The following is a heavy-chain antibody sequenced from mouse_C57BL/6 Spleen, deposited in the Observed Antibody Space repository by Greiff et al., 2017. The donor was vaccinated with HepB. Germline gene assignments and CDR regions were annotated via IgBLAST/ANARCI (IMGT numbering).Heavy chain of an antibody. V-gene: IGHV5-6*01. J-gene: IGHJ1*03. CDR1: GFTFSSYG. Sequence: EVKLMESGGDLVKPGGSLKLSCAASGFTFSSYGMSWVRQTPDKRLEWVATISSGGSYTYYPDSVKGRVTISRDNAKNTLYLQMSSLKSEDTAMYYCARFYWYFAVWGTGTTVTVSS. CDR3: ARFYWYFAV. CDR2: ISSGGSYT.